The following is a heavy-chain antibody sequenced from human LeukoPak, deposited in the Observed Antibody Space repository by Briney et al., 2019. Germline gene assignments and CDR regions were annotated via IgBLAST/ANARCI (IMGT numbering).Heavy chain of an antibody. J-gene: IGHJ4*02. CDR3: ARSITDYGDYDSPFFDY. CDR2: ISSSGTLM. V-gene: IGHV3-48*03. Sequence: PGGSLRLSCAASGFTFSNYEMNWVRQAPGKGLEWVSYISSSGTLMFYSDSVKGRFTISRDNASVSLQMNSLRAEDTALYYCARSITDYGDYDSPFFDYWGQGTLATVSS. D-gene: IGHD4-17*01. CDR1: GFTFSNYE.